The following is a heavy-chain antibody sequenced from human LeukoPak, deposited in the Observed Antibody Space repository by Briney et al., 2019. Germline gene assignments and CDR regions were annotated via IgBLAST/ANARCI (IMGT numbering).Heavy chain of an antibody. CDR1: GFTFTSYN. V-gene: IGHV4-39*07. CDR2: IYYSGST. CDR3: ATRRTGDWAFDI. D-gene: IGHD7-27*01. Sequence: GSLRLSCAASGFTFTSYNMNWVRQAPGKGLEWIGSIYYSGSTYYNPSLKSRVTISVDTSKNQFSLKLSSVTAADTAVYYCATRRTGDWAFDIWGQGTMVTVSS. J-gene: IGHJ3*02.